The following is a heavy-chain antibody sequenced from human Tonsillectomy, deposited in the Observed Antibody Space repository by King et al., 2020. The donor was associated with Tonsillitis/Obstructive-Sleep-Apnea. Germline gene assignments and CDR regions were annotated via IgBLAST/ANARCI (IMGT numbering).Heavy chain of an antibody. Sequence: VQLVESGGDLLQPGGSLRLSCAASGFTFSSYSMNWVRPAPGKGLEWGSYISSSSSTIYYADSVKGRFTISRDNAKNSLYLQMNSLRDEDTAVYYCARDRDVVVVAARGFDPWGQGTLVTVSS. J-gene: IGHJ5*02. D-gene: IGHD2-15*01. CDR1: GFTFSSYS. CDR2: ISSSSSTI. CDR3: ARDRDVVVVAARGFDP. V-gene: IGHV3-48*02.